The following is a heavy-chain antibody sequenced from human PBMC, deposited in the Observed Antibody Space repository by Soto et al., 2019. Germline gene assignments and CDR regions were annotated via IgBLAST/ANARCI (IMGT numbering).Heavy chain of an antibody. CDR1: GFTFSSYW. V-gene: IGHV3-74*01. CDR3: ASSPDYGDYPEV. CDR2: INSDGSSK. D-gene: IGHD4-17*01. Sequence: EVQLVESGGGLVQPGGSLRLSCAASGFTFSSYWMHWVRQAPGKGLVWVSRINSDGSSKSYADSVKGRFTISRDNAKNTLYLQINSLRAEDTAVYYCASSPDYGDYPEVWGQGTMVPVSS. J-gene: IGHJ3*01.